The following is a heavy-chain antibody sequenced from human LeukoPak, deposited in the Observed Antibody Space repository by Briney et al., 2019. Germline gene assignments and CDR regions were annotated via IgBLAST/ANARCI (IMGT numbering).Heavy chain of an antibody. Sequence: SVKVSCKASGGTFSSYAISWVRQAPGHGLEWMGGIIPIFGTANYAQKFQGRVTITADKSTSTAYMELSSLRSEDTAVYYCARVGYSSSWYWDWFDPWGQGTLVTVSS. V-gene: IGHV1-69*06. D-gene: IGHD6-13*01. CDR3: ARVGYSSSWYWDWFDP. CDR1: GGTFSSYA. CDR2: IIPIFGTA. J-gene: IGHJ5*02.